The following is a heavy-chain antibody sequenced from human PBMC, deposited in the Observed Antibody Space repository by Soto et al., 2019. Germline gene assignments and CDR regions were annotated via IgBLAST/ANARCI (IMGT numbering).Heavy chain of an antibody. CDR1: SGSIISSNYY. Sequence: SVTLSLTCTVASGSIISSNYYWAWIRQPPEKGLEGIATIYYSGSTYYSPSLKSRVTISVDTSKNQYSLGLACVTAADTAVYYCARFNKPGCFDPWGQGILVTVS. CDR3: ARFNKPGCFDP. J-gene: IGHJ5*02. V-gene: IGHV4-39*01. CDR2: IYYSGST.